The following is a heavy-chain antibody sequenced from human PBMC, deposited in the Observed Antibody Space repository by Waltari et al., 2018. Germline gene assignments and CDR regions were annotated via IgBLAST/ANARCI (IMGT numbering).Heavy chain of an antibody. J-gene: IGHJ4*02. CDR1: GGSFRGYY. D-gene: IGHD3-3*01. CDR2: INHSGST. Sequence: QVQLQQWGAGLLKPSETLSLTRAVYGGSFRGYYWSWIRPPPGKGLEWIGEINHSGSTNYNPSLKSRVTISVDTSKNQFSLKLSSVTAADTAVYYCARGLARITIFGVVIMGAWFDYWGQGTLVTVSS. V-gene: IGHV4-34*01. CDR3: ARGLARITIFGVVIMGAWFDY.